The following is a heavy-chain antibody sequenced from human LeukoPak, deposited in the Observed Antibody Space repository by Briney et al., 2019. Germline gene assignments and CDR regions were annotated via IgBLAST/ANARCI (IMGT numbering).Heavy chain of an antibody. Sequence: PGGSLRLSCAGSGCTFSSYWMSWVRQAPGKGLEWVANIKQDGTEKYYEDSVKGRFTISRDNAKNSLYLQMNSLRAEDTAVYYCAREGYNYGDFDYWGQGTLVTVSS. V-gene: IGHV3-7*03. J-gene: IGHJ4*02. D-gene: IGHD5-18*01. CDR3: AREGYNYGDFDY. CDR2: IKQDGTEK. CDR1: GCTFSSYW.